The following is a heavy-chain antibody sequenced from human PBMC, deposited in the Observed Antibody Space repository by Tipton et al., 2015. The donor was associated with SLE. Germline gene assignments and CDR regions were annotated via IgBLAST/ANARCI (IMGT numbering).Heavy chain of an antibody. CDR1: GGPTSSYY. D-gene: IGHD6-19*01. V-gene: IGHV4-59*08. CDR2: IYYSGTI. CDR3: TSSKSTGWSYYFDY. Sequence: TLSLTCTVSGGPTSSYYWGWIRQPPGKGLEWIASIYYSGTINYNPSLKSRVTMSIDMSKNQFSLSLTSVTAADTAMYYCTSSKSTGWSYYFDYWGQGNLVTVSS. J-gene: IGHJ4*02.